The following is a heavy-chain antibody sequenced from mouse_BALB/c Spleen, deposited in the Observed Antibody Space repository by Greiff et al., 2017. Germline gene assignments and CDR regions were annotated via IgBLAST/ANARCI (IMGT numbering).Heavy chain of an antibody. V-gene: IGHV1S81*02. Sequence: VQLQQSGAELVKPGASVKLSCKASGYTFPSYYMYWVKQRPGQGLEWIGEINPSNGGTNFNEKFKSKATLTVDKSSSTAYMQLSSLTSEDSAVYYCTREGLGFAYWGQGTLVTVSA. J-gene: IGHJ3*01. CDR1: GYTFPSYY. CDR3: TREGLGFAY. CDR2: INPSNGGT.